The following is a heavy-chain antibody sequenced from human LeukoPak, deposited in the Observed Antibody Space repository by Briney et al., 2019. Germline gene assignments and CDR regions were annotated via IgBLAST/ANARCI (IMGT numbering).Heavy chain of an antibody. J-gene: IGHJ6*03. CDR3: AKDKRRATSYYMDV. Sequence: SCKASGGTFSSYAISWVRQAPGKGLEWVAVISYDGSNKYYADSVKGRFTISRDNSKNTLYLQMNSLRAEDTAVYYCAKDKRRATSYYMDVWGKGTTVTVSS. V-gene: IGHV3-30*04. CDR1: GGTFSSYA. CDR2: ISYDGSNK. D-gene: IGHD1-26*01.